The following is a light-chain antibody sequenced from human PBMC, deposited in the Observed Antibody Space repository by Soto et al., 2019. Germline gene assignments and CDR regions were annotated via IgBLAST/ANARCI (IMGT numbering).Light chain of an antibody. V-gene: IGKV3-20*01. J-gene: IGKJ4*01. CDR1: QSVSGSY. CDR2: GAS. Sequence: EIVLTQSPGTLSLSPGERATLSCRASQSVSGSYLAWYQQKPCQPPRLLIYGASSRATGIPDRFSGSGSGTDFTLTISKLEPEDFAVYYCQQYVTSPLTFGGGTKVDIK. CDR3: QQYVTSPLT.